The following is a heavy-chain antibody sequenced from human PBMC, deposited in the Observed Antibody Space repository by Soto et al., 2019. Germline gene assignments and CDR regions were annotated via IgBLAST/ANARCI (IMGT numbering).Heavy chain of an antibody. Sequence: QVQLVQSGAEVKKSGASVKVSCKASGYTFTGYYIHWVRQAPGQGPEWMGEISPNSGGTKYAQRFQGRVTMTGDTSITTVYMELSNLSPDDTAVYYCGKGRSGDVGVFYWGQGTLATVYS. CDR3: GKGRSGDVGVFY. J-gene: IGHJ4*02. CDR1: GYTFTGYY. CDR2: ISPNSGGT. D-gene: IGHD1-26*01. V-gene: IGHV1-2*02.